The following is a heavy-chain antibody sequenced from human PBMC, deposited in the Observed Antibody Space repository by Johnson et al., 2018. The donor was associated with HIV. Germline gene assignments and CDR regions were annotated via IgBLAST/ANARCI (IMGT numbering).Heavy chain of an antibody. CDR3: ARYWPPRTSITMTLDAFDI. D-gene: IGHD3-22*01. CDR1: GFTFSTYA. Sequence: VQLVESGGGLVQPGGSLRLSCTASGFTFSTYAMSWVRQAPGKGLEWVSSMRVIAGSTYYADSVKGRFTISRDNANNSLYLQMNSLRAEDTALDYCARYWPPRTSITMTLDAFDIWGQGTMVTVSS. CDR2: MRVIAGST. V-gene: IGHV3-23*04. J-gene: IGHJ3*02.